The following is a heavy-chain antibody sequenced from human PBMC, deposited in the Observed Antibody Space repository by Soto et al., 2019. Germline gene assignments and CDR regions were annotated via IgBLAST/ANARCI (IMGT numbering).Heavy chain of an antibody. J-gene: IGHJ4*02. V-gene: IGHV3-30-3*01. D-gene: IGHD2-21*01. Sequence: QVQLVDSGGGVVQPGRSLRLSCAASGFPFSSYAIHWVRQVPGKGLEWVAFISYGGSNTYYADSERGRFSVSRDNSNNTLDLQMNSLRAEDTAVYYCARSRGGDGYNPLDYWGQGTLVTFSS. CDR2: ISYGGSNT. CDR3: ARSRGGDGYNPLDY. CDR1: GFPFSSYA.